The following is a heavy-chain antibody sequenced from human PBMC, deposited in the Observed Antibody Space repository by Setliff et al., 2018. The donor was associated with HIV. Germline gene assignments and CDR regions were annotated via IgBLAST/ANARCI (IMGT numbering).Heavy chain of an antibody. V-gene: IGHV4-39*02. D-gene: IGHD1-1*01. J-gene: IGHJ4*02. CDR2: IYYTGFA. Sequence: SETLSLTCSVSGDSISSGSYFWGWIRQTPGKGLEWIGNIYYTGFAYYNPSLKSRVTISLDTSKTHFFINLTSVTDADTAVYFCTREGRGDPAMATTRIDYWGQGKLVTVSS. CDR1: GDSISSGSYF. CDR3: TREGRGDPAMATTRIDY.